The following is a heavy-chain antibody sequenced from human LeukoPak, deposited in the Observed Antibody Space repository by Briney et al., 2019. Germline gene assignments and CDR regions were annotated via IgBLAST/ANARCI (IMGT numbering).Heavy chain of an antibody. Sequence: GGSLRLSCAASGFTFSSYSMNWVRQAPGKGLEWVSSISSSSSYIYYADSVKGRFTIPRDNAKNSLYLQMNSLRAEDTAVYYCARSTDYYDSSGYFIYWGQGTLVTVSS. CDR2: ISSSSSYI. J-gene: IGHJ4*02. D-gene: IGHD3-22*01. V-gene: IGHV3-21*01. CDR3: ARSTDYYDSSGYFIY. CDR1: GFTFSSYS.